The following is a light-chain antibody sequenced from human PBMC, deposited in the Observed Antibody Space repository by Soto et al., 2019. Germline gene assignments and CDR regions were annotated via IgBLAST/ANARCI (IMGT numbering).Light chain of an antibody. CDR2: EVS. J-gene: IGLJ1*01. V-gene: IGLV2-8*01. CDR3: SSYAGSNMGV. Sequence: QSALTQPPSASGSPGQPVTTSCTGTSRDVGGYKFVSWYQQHPGKAPKLIIYEVSQRPSGVPDRFSASKSGDTASLTVSGLRAEDEADYYCSSYAGSNMGVFGSGTKLTVL. CDR1: SRDVGGYKF.